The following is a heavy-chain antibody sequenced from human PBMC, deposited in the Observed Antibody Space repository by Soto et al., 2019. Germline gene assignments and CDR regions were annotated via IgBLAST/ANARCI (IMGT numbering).Heavy chain of an antibody. V-gene: IGHV4-31*03. D-gene: IGHD3-16*02. Sequence: QVQLQESGPGLVKPSQTLSLTCTVSGASISSGGYYWGWIRQHPGQVLEWIGFIYYIGTSYYNPSLESRITLSVDTSKNHFSLNLISVTAADPAVYYCARVLRDVLSDRYYWYFDLWGRGTLVTVSS. J-gene: IGHJ2*01. CDR2: IYYIGTS. CDR3: ARVLRDVLSDRYYWYFDL. CDR1: GASISSGGYY.